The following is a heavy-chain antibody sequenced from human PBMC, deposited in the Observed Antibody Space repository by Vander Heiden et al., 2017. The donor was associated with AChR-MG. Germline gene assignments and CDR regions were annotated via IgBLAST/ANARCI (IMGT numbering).Heavy chain of an antibody. J-gene: IGHJ6*02. CDR3: ASTIGYSYGYDYYYYYGMDV. Sequence: QVQLQESGPGLVKPSQTLSLTCTVSGGSISRGSYYWSWIRQPAGQGLEWIGRIDTSGSTNYNPSLKSRVTIAVDTSKNHFALKLSSVTAADTAVYYCASTIGYSYGYDYYYYYGMDVWGQGTTVTVSS. V-gene: IGHV4-61*02. CDR2: IDTSGST. D-gene: IGHD5-18*01. CDR1: GGSISRGSYY.